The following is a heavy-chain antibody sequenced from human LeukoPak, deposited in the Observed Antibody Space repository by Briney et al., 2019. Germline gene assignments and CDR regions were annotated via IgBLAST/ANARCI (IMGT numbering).Heavy chain of an antibody. CDR2: ISYDGSNK. CDR3: AKDPY. V-gene: IGHV3-30*04. J-gene: IGHJ4*02. Sequence: GGSLRLSCAASGFTFSSYAMHWVRQAPGKGLEWVTVISYDGSNKYYADSVKGRFTISRDNSKNTLYLQMNSLRAEDTAVYYCAKDPYWGQGTLVTVSS. CDR1: GFTFSSYA.